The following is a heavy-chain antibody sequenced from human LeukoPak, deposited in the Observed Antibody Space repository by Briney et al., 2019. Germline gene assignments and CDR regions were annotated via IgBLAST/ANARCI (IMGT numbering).Heavy chain of an antibody. Sequence: SETLSLTSAVSGGSISSGGYSWSWIRQPPGKGLEWIGYIYYSGSTYYNPSLKSRVTISVDTSKNQFSLKLSSVTAADTAVYYCARAVGYLGELDYWGQGTLVTVSS. J-gene: IGHJ4*02. V-gene: IGHV4-30-4*07. D-gene: IGHD3-16*02. CDR3: ARAVGYLGELDY. CDR2: IYYSGST. CDR1: GGSISSGGYS.